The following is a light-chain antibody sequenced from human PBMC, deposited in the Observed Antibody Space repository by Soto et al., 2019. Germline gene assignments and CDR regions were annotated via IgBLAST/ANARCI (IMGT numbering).Light chain of an antibody. CDR1: SSNIGAGYD. Sequence: QSVLTQPPSVSGAPGQRVTISCTGSSSNIGAGYDVQWYQQLPGTAPKLLIYGNSNRPSGVPDRFSGSKSGTSASLAITGLQDEDEADYYCQSYDSSLSALFGGGTKLTVL. CDR2: GNS. CDR3: QSYDSSLSAL. V-gene: IGLV1-40*01. J-gene: IGLJ3*02.